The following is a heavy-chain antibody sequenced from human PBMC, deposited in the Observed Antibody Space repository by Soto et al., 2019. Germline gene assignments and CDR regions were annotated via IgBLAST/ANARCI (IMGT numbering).Heavy chain of an antibody. D-gene: IGHD3-3*01. CDR3: ARRNYDFWSGLGWCFQH. CDR2: INHSGST. J-gene: IGHJ1*01. V-gene: IGHV4-34*01. CDR1: GGSFSGYY. Sequence: PSETLSLTCAVYGGSFSGYYWSWIRQPPGKGLEWIGEINHSGSTNYNPSLKSRVTISVDTSKNQFSLKLSSVTAADTAVYYCARRNYDFWSGLGWCFQHWGQGTLVTVSS.